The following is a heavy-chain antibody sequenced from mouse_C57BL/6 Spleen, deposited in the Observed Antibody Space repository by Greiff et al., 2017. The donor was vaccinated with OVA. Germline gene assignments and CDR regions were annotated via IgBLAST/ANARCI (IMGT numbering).Heavy chain of an antibody. CDR1: GYAFSSSW. V-gene: IGHV1-82*01. CDR3: ARLVTAYFDY. CDR2: IYPGDGDT. J-gene: IGHJ2*01. Sequence: QVQLKESGPELVKPGASVKISCKASGYAFSSSWMNWVKQRPGKGLEWIGRIYPGDGDTKYNGKFKGKATLTADKSSSTAYMQLSSLTSEDSAVYFCARLVTAYFDYWGQGTTLTVSS. D-gene: IGHD2-1*01.